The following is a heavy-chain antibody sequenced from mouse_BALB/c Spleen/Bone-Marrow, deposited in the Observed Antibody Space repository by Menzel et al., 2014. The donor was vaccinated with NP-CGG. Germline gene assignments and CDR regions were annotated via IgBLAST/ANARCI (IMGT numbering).Heavy chain of an antibody. V-gene: IGHV1S45*01. J-gene: IGHJ4*01. CDR1: GYTFTNHH. Sequence: LKECGAELVRPGASVKISCKAFGYTFTNHHINWVKQRPGQGLDWIGYINPYNDYTSYNQKFKGKATLTVDKSSSTAYMELSSLTSEDSAVYYCVLYTYYAMDYWGQGTSVTVSS. CDR2: INPYNDYT. D-gene: IGHD1-3*01. CDR3: VLYTYYAMDY.